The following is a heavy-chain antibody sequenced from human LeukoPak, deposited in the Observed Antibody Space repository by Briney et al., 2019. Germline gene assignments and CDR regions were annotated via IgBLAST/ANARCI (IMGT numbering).Heavy chain of an antibody. CDR2: ISSSSSYI. J-gene: IGHJ4*02. CDR1: GFTFSSYS. D-gene: IGHD6-19*01. CDR3: ARDLGRYSSGWEPFDY. Sequence: PGGSLRLSCADCGFTFSSYSMNWVRQAPGKGLEWVSSISSSSSYIYYADSVKGRFTISRDNAKNSLYLQMNSLRAEDTAVYYCARDLGRYSSGWEPFDYWGQGTLVTVSS. V-gene: IGHV3-21*01.